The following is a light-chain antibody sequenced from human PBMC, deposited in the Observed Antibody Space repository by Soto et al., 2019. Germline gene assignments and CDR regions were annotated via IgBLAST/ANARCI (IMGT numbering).Light chain of an antibody. J-gene: IGLJ3*02. V-gene: IGLV4-69*01. CDR3: QTWGTGFQV. CDR1: SGHSTYA. Sequence: QPVLTQLPSASASLGASVKLTCTLTSGHSTYAIAWLQHQPEKGPRSLMKVNSDGSHIRGDGIPDRFSGSSSGAERYLTISSLQSEDEADYYCQTWGTGFQVFGGGTKLTVL. CDR2: VNSDGSH.